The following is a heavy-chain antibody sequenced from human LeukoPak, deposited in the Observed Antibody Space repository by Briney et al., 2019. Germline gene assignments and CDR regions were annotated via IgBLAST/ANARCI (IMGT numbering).Heavy chain of an antibody. D-gene: IGHD3-10*01. CDR3: AKNYYGSGKNNWFDP. Sequence: RASVKVSCKASGYTFTGYYMHWVRQAPGQGLEWMGWINPNSGGTNYAQKFQGRVTMTRDTSISTAYMELSRLRSDDTAVYYCAKNYYGSGKNNWFDPWGQGTLVTVSS. V-gene: IGHV1-2*02. CDR1: GYTFTGYY. CDR2: INPNSGGT. J-gene: IGHJ5*02.